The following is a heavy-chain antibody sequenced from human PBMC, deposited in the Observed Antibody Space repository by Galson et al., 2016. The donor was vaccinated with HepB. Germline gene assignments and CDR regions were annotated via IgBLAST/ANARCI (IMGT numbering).Heavy chain of an antibody. CDR1: GFTFSTFG. CDR2: IYYDGSKK. CDR3: ARGRWIMDV. Sequence: SLRLSCAESGFTFSTFGMHWVRQAPGKGLEWVALIYYDGSKKYYADSEKGRFTISRDNSYNTLYLQMTSLRAEDTAVYYCARGRWIMDVWGQGTTVTVSS. D-gene: IGHD5-12*01. J-gene: IGHJ6*02. V-gene: IGHV3-33*01.